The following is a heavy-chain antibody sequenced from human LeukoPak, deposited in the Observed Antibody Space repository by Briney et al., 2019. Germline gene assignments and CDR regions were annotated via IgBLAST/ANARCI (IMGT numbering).Heavy chain of an antibody. CDR2: IYTSGST. Sequence: SETLSLTCTVSGGSISSYYWSWIRQPAGKGLEWIGRIYTSGSTNYNPSLKSRATMSVDTSKNQFSLKLSSVTAADTAVYYCARDLSYGDYEHIFDYWGQGTLVTVSS. J-gene: IGHJ4*02. D-gene: IGHD4-17*01. V-gene: IGHV4-4*07. CDR1: GGSISSYY. CDR3: ARDLSYGDYEHIFDY.